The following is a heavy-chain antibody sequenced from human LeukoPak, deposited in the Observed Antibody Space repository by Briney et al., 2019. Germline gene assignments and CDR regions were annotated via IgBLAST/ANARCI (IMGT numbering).Heavy chain of an antibody. V-gene: IGHV3-74*01. CDR1: GFTFSSYW. Sequence: GGSLRLSCAASGFTFSSYWMHWVRQAPGKGLVWVSRINTDASSPNYADSVKGRFTISRDNAKNTLYLQMNSLRAEDTAVYYCARGDYDFWSGPTHYDYWGQGILVTVSS. D-gene: IGHD3-3*01. CDR3: ARGDYDFWSGPTHYDY. CDR2: INTDASSP. J-gene: IGHJ4*02.